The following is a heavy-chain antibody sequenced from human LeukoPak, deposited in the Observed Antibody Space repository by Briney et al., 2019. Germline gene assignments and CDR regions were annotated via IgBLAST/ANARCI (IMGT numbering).Heavy chain of an antibody. CDR1: GFTFSSYV. J-gene: IGHJ4*02. D-gene: IGHD5/OR15-5a*01. Sequence: GGSLRLSCETAGFTFSSYVMHWVRRTPGKGLVWVSRISHDGIISYADSVRGRFTISRDNAKNTLILQMNSLRVEDTAVYYCARDWVYEIDYWGRGTLVTVSS. V-gene: IGHV3-74*01. CDR2: ISHDGII. CDR3: ARDWVYEIDY.